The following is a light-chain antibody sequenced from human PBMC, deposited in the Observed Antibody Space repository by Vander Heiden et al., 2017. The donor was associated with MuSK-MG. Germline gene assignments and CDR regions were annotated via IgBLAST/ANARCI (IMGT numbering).Light chain of an antibody. V-gene: IGKV1-5*03. J-gene: IGKJ2*01. CDR2: KAS. CDR3: RLDYSYPHT. Sequence: DIQMTQSPSTLSASVGDRVTITCRASQSISSWLAWYQQKSGKAAKLPIYKASSSESGVPSQYSDSGSVTAFTLTMMSLQPDDLATYYCRLDYSYPHTFGQWTKLEIK. CDR1: QSISSW.